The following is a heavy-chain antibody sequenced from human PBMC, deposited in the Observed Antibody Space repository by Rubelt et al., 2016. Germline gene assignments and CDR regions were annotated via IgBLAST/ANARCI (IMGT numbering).Heavy chain of an antibody. CDR2: ISGSSAAI. J-gene: IGHJ3*02. Sequence: EVQLVESGGGLIQPGGSLRLSCAASGFTFNNYAMNWVRQSPGKGLEWVAYISGSSAAIRYAESVKGRFTVSRDSAKKTLYLQMRIRRAEDTAVYYGARPNSGNYYTGAFDIWGQGTMVTVSS. V-gene: IGHV3-48*01. D-gene: IGHD1-26*01. CDR3: ARPNSGNYYTGAFDI. CDR1: GFTFNNYA.